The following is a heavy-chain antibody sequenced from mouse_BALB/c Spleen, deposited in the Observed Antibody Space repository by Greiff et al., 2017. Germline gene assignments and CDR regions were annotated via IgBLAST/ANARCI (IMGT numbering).Heavy chain of an antibody. V-gene: IGHV5-12-1*01. Sequence: EVNVVESGGGLVKPGGSLKLSCAASGFAFSSYDMSWVRQTPEKRLEWVAYISSGGGSTYYPDTVKGRFTISRDNPKNTLFLQMTSLRSEDTAMYYCARSPYGKTWFDYWGQGTTLTVSS. D-gene: IGHD2-10*02. CDR2: ISSGGGST. CDR3: ARSPYGKTWFDY. J-gene: IGHJ2*01. CDR1: GFAFSSYD.